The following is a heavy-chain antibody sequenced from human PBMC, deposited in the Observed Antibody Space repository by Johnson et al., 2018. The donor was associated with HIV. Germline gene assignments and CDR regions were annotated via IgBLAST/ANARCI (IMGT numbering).Heavy chain of an antibody. CDR3: ARDKGRGALDI. J-gene: IGHJ3*02. D-gene: IGHD3-10*01. CDR1: GFTFSSYA. CDR2: IRYDGSNK. V-gene: IGHV3-30*04. Sequence: QVQLVESGGGVVQPERSLSLSCAASGFTFSSYAMHWVRQAPGKGLEWVAFIRYDGSNKYYADSVKGRVTISRDNAKKSLYLQRNSLRAEDTAVYYCARDKGRGALDIWGQGRMVTVSS.